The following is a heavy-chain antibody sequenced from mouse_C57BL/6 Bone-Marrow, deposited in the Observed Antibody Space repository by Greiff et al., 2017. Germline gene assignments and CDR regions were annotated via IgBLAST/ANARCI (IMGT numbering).Heavy chain of an antibody. CDR2: IDPEPGGT. CDR3: TRSILAY. CDR1: GYTFTDYE. Sequence: QVQLQQSGAELVRPGASVTLSCKASGYTFTDYEMHWVKQTPVHGLEWIGAIDPEPGGTAYNQKFKGKAILTADKSSSTAYMELRSLTSEDSAVYYCTRSILAYWGQGTLVTVSA. V-gene: IGHV1-15*01. J-gene: IGHJ3*01.